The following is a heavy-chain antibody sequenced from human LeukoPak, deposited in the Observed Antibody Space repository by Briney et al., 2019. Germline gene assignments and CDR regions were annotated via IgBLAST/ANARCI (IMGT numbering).Heavy chain of an antibody. V-gene: IGHV5-51*01. CDR3: GMSGDRVPLQDDVFDV. CDR2: IYPGDSGP. J-gene: IGHJ3*01. D-gene: IGHD1-26*01. CDR1: GYSFTSYC. Sequence: GESLKISCKVSGYSFTSYCSCWVRQMPGEVLEGMGIIYPGDSGPTYSPSFQGQVTISVDKYINTDYLQWSSLQASDTAMYYCGMSGDRVPLQDDVFDVWGQGTMVTVST.